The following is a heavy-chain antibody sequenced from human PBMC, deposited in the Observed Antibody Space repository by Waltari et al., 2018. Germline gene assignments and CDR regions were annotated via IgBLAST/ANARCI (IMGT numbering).Heavy chain of an antibody. CDR1: GGTFSSYA. CDR3: ARDLNSGYDLRY. CDR2: FIPIFGTA. Sequence: QVQLVQSGAEVKKPGSSVKVSCKASGGTFSSYAISWVRQAPGQGLEWMGGFIPIFGTANYAQKFQGRVTMTRDTSISTAYMELSRLRSDDTAVYYCARDLNSGYDLRYWGQGTLVTVSS. D-gene: IGHD5-12*01. V-gene: IGHV1-69*05. J-gene: IGHJ4*02.